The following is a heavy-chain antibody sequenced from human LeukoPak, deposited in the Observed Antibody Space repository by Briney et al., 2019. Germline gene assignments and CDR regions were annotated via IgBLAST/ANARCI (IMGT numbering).Heavy chain of an antibody. J-gene: IGHJ5*02. Sequence: GGSLRLTCAASGFTFSSYSMNWVRQAPGKGLEWVSSISSSSSYIYYADSVKGRFTISRDNAKNSLYLQMNSLRAEDTAVYYCARDDRYGDYEGNWFDPWGQGTLVTVSS. V-gene: IGHV3-21*01. CDR3: ARDDRYGDYEGNWFDP. CDR2: ISSSSSYI. CDR1: GFTFSSYS. D-gene: IGHD4-17*01.